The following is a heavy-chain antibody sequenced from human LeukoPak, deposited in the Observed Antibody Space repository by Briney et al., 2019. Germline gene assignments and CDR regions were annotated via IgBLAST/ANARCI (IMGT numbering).Heavy chain of an antibody. Sequence: GGSLRLSCAASGFTFSSYSMNWVRQAPGKGLEWVSYISSSSSTIYYADSVKGRFTISGDNAKNSVYLQMNSLRVEDTAVYYCANLVAYYYDSSGYRIYRPFDYWGQGTLVTVSS. CDR2: ISSSSSTI. D-gene: IGHD3-22*01. V-gene: IGHV3-48*04. CDR1: GFTFSSYS. CDR3: ANLVAYYYDSSGYRIYRPFDY. J-gene: IGHJ4*02.